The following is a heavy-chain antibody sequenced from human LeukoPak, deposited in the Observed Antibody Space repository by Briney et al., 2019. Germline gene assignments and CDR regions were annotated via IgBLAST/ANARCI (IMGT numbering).Heavy chain of an antibody. J-gene: IGHJ5*02. Sequence: MPSETLSLTCTVSGGSISSGGYYWSWIRQHPGKGLEWIGYIYYSGSTYHNPSLKSRVTISVDTSKNQFSLKLSSVTAADTAVYYCARVRMRVWFDPWGQGTLVTVSS. V-gene: IGHV4-31*03. CDR2: IYYSGST. D-gene: IGHD3-10*01. CDR3: ARVRMRVWFDP. CDR1: GGSISSGGYY.